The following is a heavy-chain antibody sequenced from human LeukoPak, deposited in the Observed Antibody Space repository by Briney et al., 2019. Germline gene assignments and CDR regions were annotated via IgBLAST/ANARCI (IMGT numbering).Heavy chain of an antibody. V-gene: IGHV3-74*01. D-gene: IGHD3-9*01. CDR1: GFTLSSSW. Sequence: GGSPRLSCVASGFTLSSSWMHWVRQAPGKGLVWVSRISDDRSSAIYADSVRGRFTISRDNSKNTLCLQIKSLRDQDTDVYYCAREVGYYDILTGYYYYYYGMDVWGKGPRSPSPQ. CDR3: AREVGYYDILTGYYYYYYGMDV. J-gene: IGHJ6*01. CDR2: ISDDRSSA.